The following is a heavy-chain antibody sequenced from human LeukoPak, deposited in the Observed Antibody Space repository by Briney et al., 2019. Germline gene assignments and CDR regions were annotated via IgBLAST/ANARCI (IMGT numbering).Heavy chain of an antibody. J-gene: IGHJ3*02. CDR1: GFTVSSNY. Sequence: GGSLRLSCAASGFTVSSNYMSWVRQAPGKGLEWVSVIYSGGSTYYADSVKGRFTISRDNSKNTLYLQMNSLRAEDTAVYYCARAQRGRNDAFDNWGQGTMVTVSS. CDR2: IYSGGST. V-gene: IGHV3-66*01. D-gene: IGHD3/OR15-3a*01. CDR3: ARAQRGRNDAFDN.